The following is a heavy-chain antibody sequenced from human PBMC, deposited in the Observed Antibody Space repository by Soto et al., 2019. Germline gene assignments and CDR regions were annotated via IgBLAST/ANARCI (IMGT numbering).Heavy chain of an antibody. Sequence: HPGGSLRLSCAASGFTFSSYGMHWVRQAPGKGLEWVAVISYDGSNKYYADSVKGRSTISRDNSKNTLYLQMNSLRAEDTAVYYCAKDHSSGCDYWGQGTLVTVSS. D-gene: IGHD6-19*01. CDR1: GFTFSSYG. V-gene: IGHV3-30*18. J-gene: IGHJ4*02. CDR3: AKDHSSGCDY. CDR2: ISYDGSNK.